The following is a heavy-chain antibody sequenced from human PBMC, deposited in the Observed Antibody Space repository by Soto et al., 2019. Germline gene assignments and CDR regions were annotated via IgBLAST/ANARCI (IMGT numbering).Heavy chain of an antibody. Sequence: GGSLRLSCAASGFTFSSYWMHWVRQAPGKGLVWVSRINSDGSSTSYADSVKGRFTLSRDNAKNTLYLQMNSLRAEDTAVYYCAREGLHYDILTGYTTYYFDYWGQGTLVTVSS. CDR2: INSDGSST. D-gene: IGHD3-9*01. J-gene: IGHJ4*02. V-gene: IGHV3-74*01. CDR3: AREGLHYDILTGYTTYYFDY. CDR1: GFTFSSYW.